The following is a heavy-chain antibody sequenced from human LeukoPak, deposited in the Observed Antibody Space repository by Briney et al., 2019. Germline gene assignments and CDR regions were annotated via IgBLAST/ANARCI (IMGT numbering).Heavy chain of an antibody. J-gene: IGHJ4*02. D-gene: IGHD6-19*01. CDR2: FDPEDGET. CDR1: GYTLTELS. CDR3: ATGVVSWTPGGVRVAGTWQFDY. Sequence: ASVKVSCKVSGYTLTELSMHWVRQAPGKGLEWMGGFDPEDGETIYAQRFQGRVTMTEDTSTDTAYMELSSLRSEDTAVYYCATGVVSWTPGGVRVAGTWQFDYWGQGTLVTVSS. V-gene: IGHV1-24*01.